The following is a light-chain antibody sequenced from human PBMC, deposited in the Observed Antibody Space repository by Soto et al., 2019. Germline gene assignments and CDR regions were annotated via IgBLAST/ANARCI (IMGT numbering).Light chain of an antibody. J-gene: IGKJ1*01. Sequence: DIVMTQTPDSLAVSLGERATVNCKSSQTLLHSSNKKSYLAWYQQKTGQPPKLLIHWASTRESGVPDRFSGSGSGTDFTLTISSLQAEDVAVYYCLQYYRTPRTFGQGTKVEIK. CDR3: LQYYRTPRT. CDR1: QTLLHSSNKKSY. CDR2: WAS. V-gene: IGKV4-1*01.